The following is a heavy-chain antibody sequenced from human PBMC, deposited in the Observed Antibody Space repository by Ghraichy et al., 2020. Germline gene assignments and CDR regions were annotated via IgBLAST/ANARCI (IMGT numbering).Heavy chain of an antibody. D-gene: IGHD3-10*01. Sequence: GGSLRLSCAASGFTFSSYAMSWVRQAPGKGLEWVSAISGSGGSTYYADSVKGRFTISRDNSKNTLYLQMNSLRAEDTAVYYCAKVSGGSGSYYKADYWGQGTLVTVSS. CDR2: ISGSGGST. CDR3: AKVSGGSGSYYKADY. J-gene: IGHJ4*02. V-gene: IGHV3-23*01. CDR1: GFTFSSYA.